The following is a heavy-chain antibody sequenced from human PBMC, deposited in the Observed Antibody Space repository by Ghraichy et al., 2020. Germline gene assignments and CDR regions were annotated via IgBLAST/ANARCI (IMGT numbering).Heavy chain of an antibody. Sequence: ASVKVSCKASGSTFTDYAMNWVRQAPGQRLEWMGWINAGSGNTKYSQKFQGRVTITRDTSASTAYMELSSLKSEDTAVYYCARDLGYQLLWLWGQGTLVTVTS. D-gene: IGHD2-2*01. CDR2: INAGSGNT. J-gene: IGHJ4*02. V-gene: IGHV1-3*01. CDR1: GSTFTDYA. CDR3: ARDLGYQLLWL.